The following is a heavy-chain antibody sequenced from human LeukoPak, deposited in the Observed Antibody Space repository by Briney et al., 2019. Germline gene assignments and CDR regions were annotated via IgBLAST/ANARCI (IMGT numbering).Heavy chain of an antibody. J-gene: IGHJ5*02. CDR2: ISYDGSNK. Sequence: GRSLRLSCAASGFTFSSYTMHWVRQAPGKGLEWVAVISYDGSNKYYADSVKGRFTISRDNSKNTLYLQMNSLRVEDTAVYYCAKSFSPGSLDWFDPWGQGTLVTVSS. CDR1: GFTFSSYT. CDR3: AKSFSPGSLDWFDP. D-gene: IGHD3-10*01. V-gene: IGHV3-30*04.